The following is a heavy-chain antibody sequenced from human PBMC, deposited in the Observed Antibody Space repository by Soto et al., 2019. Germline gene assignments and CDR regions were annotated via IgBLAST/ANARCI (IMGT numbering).Heavy chain of an antibody. CDR2: VSVSGGGT. J-gene: IGHJ6*02. Sequence: EVHLLESGGGLVQPGGSLRLSCAASGFTFGSYAITWVRQAPGKGLEWVSSVSVSGGGTYNADSVRGRFSISRDNSKNILCLQMNSMRAEDTAVYYGARESDIDVWGRGTTVTVSS. CDR3: ARESDIDV. CDR1: GFTFGSYA. V-gene: IGHV3-23*01.